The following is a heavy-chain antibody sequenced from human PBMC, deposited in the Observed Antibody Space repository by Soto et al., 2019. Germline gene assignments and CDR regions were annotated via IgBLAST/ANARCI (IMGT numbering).Heavy chain of an antibody. J-gene: IGHJ4*02. D-gene: IGHD6-19*01. CDR2: ITGSGVST. V-gene: IGHV3-23*01. CDR3: AKDAKTTSGWFLDS. Sequence: PGGSLRLSCAASGFTFSSYAMAWVRQAPGKGLEWVSAITGSGVSTYHADSVKGRFTIPRDNSANTLYLQMNGLSAEDTAVYYCAKDAKTTSGWFLDSWGPGTLVTVSS. CDR1: GFTFSSYA.